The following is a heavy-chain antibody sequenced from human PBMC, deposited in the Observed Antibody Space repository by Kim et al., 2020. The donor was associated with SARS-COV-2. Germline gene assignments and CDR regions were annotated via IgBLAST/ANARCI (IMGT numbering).Heavy chain of an antibody. CDR2: IIPVLNKG. Sequence: SVKVSCKASGGTFSTYAVNWVRQAPGQGLEWLGRIIPVLNKGNNAQKFQGRVTITADRTTSTAYMELSSLRFDDTAVYYCARGDTAIGVVDFFDIWGQG. CDR3: ARGDTAIGVVDFFDI. CDR1: GGTFSTYA. V-gene: IGHV1-69*04. D-gene: IGHD5-18*01. J-gene: IGHJ3*02.